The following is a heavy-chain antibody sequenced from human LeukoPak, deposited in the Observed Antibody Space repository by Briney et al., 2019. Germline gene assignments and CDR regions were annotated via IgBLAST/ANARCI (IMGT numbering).Heavy chain of an antibody. CDR3: ARDLDYSNYDGNDY. CDR1: GYTFTSYD. Sequence: PPASVKVSCKASGYTFTSYDINWVRQATGQGLEWMGWMNPNSGNTGYAQKFQGRVTMTRNTSISTAYMELSSLRSEDTVVYYCARDLDYSNYDGNDYWGQGTLVTVSS. CDR2: MNPNSGNT. V-gene: IGHV1-8*01. D-gene: IGHD4-11*01. J-gene: IGHJ4*02.